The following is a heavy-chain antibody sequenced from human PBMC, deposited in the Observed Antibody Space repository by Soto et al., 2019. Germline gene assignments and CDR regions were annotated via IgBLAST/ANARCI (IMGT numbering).Heavy chain of an antibody. CDR1: GYSISSGYY. V-gene: IGHV4-38-2*02. D-gene: IGHD4-4*01. J-gene: IGHJ6*02. Sequence: SETLSLTCTVSGYSISSGYYWGWIRQPPGKGLEWIGSIYHSGSTYYNPSLKSRVTISVDTSKNQFSLKLSSVTAADTAVYYCARDGVTVTRERLLSLYGMDVWGQGTTVTVSS. CDR3: ARDGVTVTRERLLSLYGMDV. CDR2: IYHSGST.